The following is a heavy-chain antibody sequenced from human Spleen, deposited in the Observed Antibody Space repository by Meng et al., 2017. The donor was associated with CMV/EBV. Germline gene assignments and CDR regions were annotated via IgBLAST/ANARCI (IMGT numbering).Heavy chain of an antibody. D-gene: IGHD6-19*01. CDR3: ARVRYSSGWYPGWFDP. CDR1: GYTFTDAY. V-gene: IGHV1-2*06. J-gene: IGHJ5*02. Sequence: QVQLVQSGAEVKKSGASVTVSCRASGYTFTDAYIYWVRQAPGQGLEWVGRINPDSGATNYAQKFQGRVTMTRDTSTSTAYMELRSLRSDDTAVYYCARVRYSSGWYPGWFDPWGQGTLVTVSS. CDR2: INPDSGAT.